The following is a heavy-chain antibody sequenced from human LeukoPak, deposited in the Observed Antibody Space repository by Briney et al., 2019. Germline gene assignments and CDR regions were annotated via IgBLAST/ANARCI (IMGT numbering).Heavy chain of an antibody. Sequence: PPGGSLRLSCAASGFIFSNYAMTWVRQAPGKGLEWVAVISYDGSNKYYADSVKGRFTISRDNSKNTLYLQMNSLRAEDTAVYYCAKDLFDYWGQGTLVTVSS. J-gene: IGHJ4*02. CDR3: AKDLFDY. CDR2: ISYDGSNK. V-gene: IGHV3-30*18. CDR1: GFIFSNYA.